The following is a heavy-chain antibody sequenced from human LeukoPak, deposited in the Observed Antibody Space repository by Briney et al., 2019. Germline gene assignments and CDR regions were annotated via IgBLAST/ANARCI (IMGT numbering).Heavy chain of an antibody. Sequence: ASVKVSCKASGYTFTSYDINWVRQATGQGLEWMGWMNPNSGNTGYAQKFQGRVTMTRNTSISTAYMELSSLRSEDTAVYYCAREYGGNSFYYYGMDVWGQGTTVTVSS. D-gene: IGHD4-23*01. CDR1: GYTFTSYD. J-gene: IGHJ6*02. V-gene: IGHV1-8*01. CDR3: AREYGGNSFYYYGMDV. CDR2: MNPNSGNT.